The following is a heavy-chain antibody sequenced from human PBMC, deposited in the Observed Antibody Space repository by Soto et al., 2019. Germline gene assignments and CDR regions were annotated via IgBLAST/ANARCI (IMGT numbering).Heavy chain of an antibody. CDR2: IIPIFGTA. Sequence: SVKVSCKASGGTFSSYAISWVRQAPGQGLEWMGGIIPIFGTANYAQKFQGRVTITADESTSTAYMELSSLRSEDTAVYYCTRDASRDSSARGWFDPWGPGTLVTVSS. V-gene: IGHV1-69*13. D-gene: IGHD6-13*01. CDR3: TRDASRDSSARGWFDP. J-gene: IGHJ5*02. CDR1: GGTFSSYA.